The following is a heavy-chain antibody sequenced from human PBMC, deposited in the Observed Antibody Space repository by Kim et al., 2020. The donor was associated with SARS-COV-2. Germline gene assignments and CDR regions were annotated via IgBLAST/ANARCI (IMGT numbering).Heavy chain of an antibody. V-gene: IGHV3-7*01. D-gene: IGHD3-3*01. J-gene: IGHJ4*02. CDR1: GFNFTNYW. Sequence: GGSLRLSCAVSGFNFTNYWMAWVRQAPGKGLEWVAHIKYDGSEKNYVDSVKGRYTISRDNAKNSLYLQMNSLRAEDTAVYYCARINYYEDYWGQGALVIVSS. CDR3: ARINYYEDY. CDR2: IKYDGSEK.